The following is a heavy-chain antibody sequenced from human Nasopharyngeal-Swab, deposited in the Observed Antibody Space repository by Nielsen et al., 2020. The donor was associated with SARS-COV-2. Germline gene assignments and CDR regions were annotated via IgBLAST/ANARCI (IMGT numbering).Heavy chain of an antibody. J-gene: IGHJ4*02. Sequence: VRQMPGKGLEWVAVIYSRGETHYTDSVRGRFTISRDNSKKMVNLQLNSLRAEDTAVYYCARMDFIASRDYWGQGTLVTVSS. D-gene: IGHD6-13*01. CDR2: IYSRGET. V-gene: IGHV3-53*01. CDR3: ARMDFIASRDY.